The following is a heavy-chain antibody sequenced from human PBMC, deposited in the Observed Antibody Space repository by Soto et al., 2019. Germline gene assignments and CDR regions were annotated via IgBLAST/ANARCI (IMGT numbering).Heavy chain of an antibody. J-gene: IGHJ5*02. Sequence: RGESLKISCKGSGYSFASYWIGWVRQMPGKGLEWMGIIYPGDSDTRYSPSFQGQVTISADKSISTAYLQWSSLKASDTAMYYCARGRVTAIPYTWFDPWGQGTLVTVSS. CDR2: IYPGDSDT. CDR1: GYSFASYW. CDR3: ARGRVTAIPYTWFDP. D-gene: IGHD2-21*02. V-gene: IGHV5-51*01.